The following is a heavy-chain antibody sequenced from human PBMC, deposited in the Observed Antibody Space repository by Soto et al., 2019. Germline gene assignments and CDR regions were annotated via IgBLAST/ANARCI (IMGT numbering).Heavy chain of an antibody. V-gene: IGHV3-73*02. Sequence: EVQLVESGGGLAKPGGSLKLSCAAPGSPSGDFAMHWVRRASGKGLEWVGRIRTKANSYATVYAGSVKGRFTISRDDSKNTAYVQMNSLKTEDTAVYYCARLWSEREPNFDSWGQGTLVSVSS. D-gene: IGHD1-26*01. CDR3: ARLWSEREPNFDS. CDR2: IRTKANSYAT. CDR1: GSPSGDFA. J-gene: IGHJ4*02.